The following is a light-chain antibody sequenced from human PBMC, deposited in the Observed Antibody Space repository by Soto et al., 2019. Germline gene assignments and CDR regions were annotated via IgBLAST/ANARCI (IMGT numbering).Light chain of an antibody. CDR2: EVN. CDR1: TRAVGRDNS. Sequence: QSVLTQPPSPTGSPGQSVAITCTGSTRAVGRDNSVYWYQQQPGKAPKALIYEVNKPHSGIPDRFSGSKSGSTASLTLSGVQAEDEAVYYCLLYAGSSNVFGTGTKVTVL. CDR3: LLYAGSSNV. V-gene: IGLV2-8*01. J-gene: IGLJ1*01.